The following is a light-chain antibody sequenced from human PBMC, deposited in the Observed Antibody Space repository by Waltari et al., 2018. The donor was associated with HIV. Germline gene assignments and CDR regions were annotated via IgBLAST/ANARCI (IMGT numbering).Light chain of an antibody. CDR3: GTWDNNMSVVV. Sequence: QSMLTQPPSVSAAPGQKVTISCPGSSSNIGSNYISWYQQLPGTTPRLLIFDNNERPSGIPDRFSGSKSGTSATLDITGLQIGDEADYYCGTWDNNMSVVVFGGGTKLTVL. CDR1: SSNIGSNY. J-gene: IGLJ3*02. CDR2: DNN. V-gene: IGLV1-51*01.